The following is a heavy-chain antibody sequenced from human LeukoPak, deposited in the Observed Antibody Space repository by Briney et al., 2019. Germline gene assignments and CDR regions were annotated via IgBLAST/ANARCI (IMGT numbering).Heavy chain of an antibody. CDR2: INHSGST. CDR3: AARRGYSPLAY. CDR1: GGSFSGYY. D-gene: IGHD5-18*01. Sequence: SETLSLTCAVYGGSFSGYYWSWIRQPPGKGLGWIGEINHSGSTNYNPSLKSRVTISVDTSKNQFSLKLSSVTAADTAVYYCAARRGYSPLAYWGQGTLVTVSS. J-gene: IGHJ4*02. V-gene: IGHV4-34*01.